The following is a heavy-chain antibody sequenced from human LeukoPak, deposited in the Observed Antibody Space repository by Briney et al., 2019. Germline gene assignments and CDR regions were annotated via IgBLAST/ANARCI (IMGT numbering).Heavy chain of an antibody. J-gene: IGHJ5*02. CDR1: GGSISSGDYY. CDR3: AREIYSSSWYWFDP. Sequence: SQTLSLTCTVSGGSISSGDYYWSWIRQPPGKGLEGIGYIYYSGSTYYNPSLKSRVTISVDTSKNQFSLKLSSVTAADTAVYYCAREIYSSSWYWFDPWGQGTLVTVSS. V-gene: IGHV4-30-4*08. D-gene: IGHD6-13*01. CDR2: IYYSGST.